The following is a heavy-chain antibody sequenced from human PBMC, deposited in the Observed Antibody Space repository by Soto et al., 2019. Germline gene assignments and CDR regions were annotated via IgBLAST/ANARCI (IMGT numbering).Heavy chain of an antibody. J-gene: IGHJ4*02. CDR1: GFSFSTYW. Sequence: EVQLVESGGGLVQPGGSLRLSCAASGFSFSTYWMQWVRQAPEKGLVWVSRINSDGSITNYADSVRGRFTISRDNAKNTLYLQMNSLRAEDTAVYYCARDPRPYGGNSPIDYWGQGTLVTVSS. D-gene: IGHD4-17*01. V-gene: IGHV3-74*01. CDR3: ARDPRPYGGNSPIDY. CDR2: INSDGSIT.